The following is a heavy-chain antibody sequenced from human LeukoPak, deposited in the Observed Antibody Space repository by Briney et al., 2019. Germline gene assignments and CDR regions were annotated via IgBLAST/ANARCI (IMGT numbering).Heavy chain of an antibody. CDR1: GGSFSGYY. CDR2: IYYSGST. D-gene: IGHD1-26*01. Sequence: PSETLSLTCAVYGGSFSGYYWSWIRQPPGKALEWIGYIYYSGSTSYNPSLKSRVTISVDTSKNQFSLKLSSVTAADTAVYYCAREEALGSGSFDYWGQGTLVTVSS. J-gene: IGHJ4*02. V-gene: IGHV4-59*01. CDR3: AREEALGSGSFDY.